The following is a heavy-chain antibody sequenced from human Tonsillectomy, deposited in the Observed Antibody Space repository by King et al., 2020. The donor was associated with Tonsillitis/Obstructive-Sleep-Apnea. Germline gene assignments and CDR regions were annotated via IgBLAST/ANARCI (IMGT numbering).Heavy chain of an antibody. D-gene: IGHD3-22*01. CDR1: GGSISSSSYY. J-gene: IGHJ5*02. CDR2: IYYSGST. CDR3: AGVTTMIVVLITPSS. Sequence: QLQESGPGLVKPSETLSLTCTVSGGSISSSSYYWGWIRQPPGKGLEWIGSIYYSGSTYYNPSLKSRVTISVDTSKNQFSLKLSSVTAADTAVYYCAGVTTMIVVLITPSSWGQGTLVTVSP. V-gene: IGHV4-39*01.